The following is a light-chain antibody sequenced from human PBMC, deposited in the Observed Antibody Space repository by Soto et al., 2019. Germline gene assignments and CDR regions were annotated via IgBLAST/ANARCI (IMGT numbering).Light chain of an antibody. CDR1: QSISSS. V-gene: IGKV1-39*01. J-gene: IGKJ2*01. Sequence: DIQMTQSASSLSASVGDRVTITCRASQSISSSLNWHQQKPGKAPKVLIYAASSLPSGVPSRFSGCRSGTDFTLTISSLQPEEFATYSSQQSYSIPYTFGQGTKLEIK. CDR2: AAS. CDR3: QQSYSIPYT.